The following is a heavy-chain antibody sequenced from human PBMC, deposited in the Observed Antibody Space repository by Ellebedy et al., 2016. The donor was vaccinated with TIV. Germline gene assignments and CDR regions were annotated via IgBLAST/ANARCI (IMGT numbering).Heavy chain of an antibody. V-gene: IGHV1-58*02. J-gene: IGHJ6*02. CDR2: IVVGSGNT. D-gene: IGHD2-21*02. Sequence: AASVQVSCKASGFTFTSSAMQWVRQARGQRLEWIGWIVVGSGNTNYAQKFQERVTITRYLFTSTAYRELSSLRSEETEVYYCAAPFDCGGDCTVGMDVWGQGTTVTVSS. CDR1: GFTFTSSA. CDR3: AAPFDCGGDCTVGMDV.